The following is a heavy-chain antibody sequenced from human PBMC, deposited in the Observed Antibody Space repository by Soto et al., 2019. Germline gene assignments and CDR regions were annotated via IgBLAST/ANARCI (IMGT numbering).Heavy chain of an antibody. CDR2: INPNSGAT. CDR3: VRDSVSTIGDFDN. Sequence: QVQLVQSGAEMKKPGASVTVSCKASGYSFTGYYLHWVRQAPGQGLEWLGWINPNSGATNHAQKFQGRVTMTRDRSITTAYMDLNRLTSDDTAVYYCVRDSVSTIGDFDNWGQGTLVTVSS. CDR1: GYSFTGYY. D-gene: IGHD5-12*01. J-gene: IGHJ4*02. V-gene: IGHV1-2*02.